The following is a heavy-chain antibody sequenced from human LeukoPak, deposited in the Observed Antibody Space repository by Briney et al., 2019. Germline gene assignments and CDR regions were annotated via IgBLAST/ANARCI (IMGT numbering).Heavy chain of an antibody. CDR1: GGTFSSYA. Sequence: GASVKVSCKASGGTFSSYAISWVRQAPGQGLEWVGGTIPIFGTANYAQKFQGRVTITTDASTSTAYMELSSLRSEDTAVYYCARGGATIPYYYYNMDVWGKGTTGTASS. CDR3: ARGGATIPYYYYNMDV. J-gene: IGHJ6*03. CDR2: TIPIFGTA. D-gene: IGHD5-12*01. V-gene: IGHV1-69*05.